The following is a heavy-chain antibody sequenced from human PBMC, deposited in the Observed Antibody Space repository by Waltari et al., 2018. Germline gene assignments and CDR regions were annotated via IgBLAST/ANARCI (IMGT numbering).Heavy chain of an antibody. CDR1: GFLVNTNS. Sequence: DVQLVETGGGLIQPGGSLKLSCAASGFLVNTNSRSWVRQAPGKGLEWVSIVYTGGSTYYADFVKGRFTISRDSSKNTLYLQMNDLRAEDTAVYYCASSTAQPWTKGGLDNWGQGTLVIVSS. CDR2: VYTGGST. D-gene: IGHD5-18*01. CDR3: ASSTAQPWTKGGLDN. J-gene: IGHJ4*02. V-gene: IGHV3-53*02.